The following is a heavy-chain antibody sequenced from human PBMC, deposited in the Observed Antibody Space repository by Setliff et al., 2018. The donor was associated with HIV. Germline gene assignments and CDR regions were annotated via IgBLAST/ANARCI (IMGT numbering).Heavy chain of an antibody. V-gene: IGHV1-18*01. CDR2: ISAYNANT. Sequence: ASVKVSCKASGYTFTTYGISWVRQAPGQGLEWMGWISAYNANTNYAQKFQDRVTMSTDTSTTTAFMELRSLISDDTAVYYCARGVPADGYAFDIWGQGTLVTVSS. CDR3: ARGVPADGYAFDI. D-gene: IGHD6-13*01. J-gene: IGHJ3*02. CDR1: GYTFTTYG.